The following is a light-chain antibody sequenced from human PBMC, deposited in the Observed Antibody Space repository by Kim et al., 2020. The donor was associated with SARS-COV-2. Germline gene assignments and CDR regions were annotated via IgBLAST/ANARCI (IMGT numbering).Light chain of an antibody. V-gene: IGKV1-9*01. Sequence: IQLTQSPSSLSASVGDRVTITCRASQGISSSLAWYQQKPGKAPKLLIYAASTLQSGVPSRFSGSGSGTDFTLTIDSLQPEDFATYYCQQRNSFPSTFGQGTRLEIK. CDR1: QGISSS. J-gene: IGKJ5*01. CDR3: QQRNSFPST. CDR2: AAS.